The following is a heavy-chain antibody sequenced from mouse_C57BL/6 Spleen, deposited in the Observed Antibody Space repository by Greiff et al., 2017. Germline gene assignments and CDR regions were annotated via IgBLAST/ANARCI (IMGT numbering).Heavy chain of an antibody. D-gene: IGHD2-4*01. J-gene: IGHJ2*01. V-gene: IGHV1-80*01. CDR3: ARKERLRRGYYFDD. CDR1: GYAFSRYW. Sequence: VQLQQSGAELVKPGASVKISCKASGYAFSRYWMNWVKQRPGKGLVWIGQIYPGDGDTNYNGKFKGKATLTADKSSSTAYMQLSSLTSEDSAVYFCARKERLRRGYYFDDWGQGTTLTVSS. CDR2: IYPGDGDT.